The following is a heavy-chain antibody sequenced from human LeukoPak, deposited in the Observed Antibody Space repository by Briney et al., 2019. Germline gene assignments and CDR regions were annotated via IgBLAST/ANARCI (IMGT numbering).Heavy chain of an antibody. J-gene: IGHJ5*02. CDR1: GFPFSNYW. D-gene: IGHD1-26*01. Sequence: GGSLRLSCAASGFPFSNYWMHWVRQAPGRGLVWVSRINSDGSSTSYADSVKGRFTISRDNTKNTLYLQMNSLRAKDTAVYYCARDRYSGSYFPDHWGQGTLVTVSS. CDR2: INSDGSST. V-gene: IGHV3-74*01. CDR3: ARDRYSGSYFPDH.